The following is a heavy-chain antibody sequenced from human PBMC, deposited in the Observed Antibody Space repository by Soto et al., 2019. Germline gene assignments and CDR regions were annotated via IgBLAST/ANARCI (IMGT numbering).Heavy chain of an antibody. CDR3: AQHDYSNYEVGNWFDP. Sequence: LRLSFAASGFTFSSYAMSWVRQAPGKGLEWVSAISGSGGSTYYADSVKGRFTISRDNSKNTLYLQMNSLRAEDTAVYYCAQHDYSNYEVGNWFDPWGQGTLVTVSS. J-gene: IGHJ5*02. D-gene: IGHD4-4*01. CDR2: ISGSGGST. V-gene: IGHV3-23*01. CDR1: GFTFSSYA.